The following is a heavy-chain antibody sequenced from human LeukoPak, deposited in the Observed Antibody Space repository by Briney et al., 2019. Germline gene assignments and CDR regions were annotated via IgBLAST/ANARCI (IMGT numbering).Heavy chain of an antibody. D-gene: IGHD4-17*01. CDR1: GFTFSSYA. Sequence: PGGSLTLSCTASGFTFSSYAMHWVRQAPGKGLEYVSAICSNGGSTYYANPVKRRFTISRDNSKNTLYLQMGSVSAEDMAVYYCAIVSGYGDSYYFDCWGQGTLVTVSS. V-gene: IGHV3-64*01. CDR3: AIVSGYGDSYYFDC. CDR2: ICSNGGST. J-gene: IGHJ4*02.